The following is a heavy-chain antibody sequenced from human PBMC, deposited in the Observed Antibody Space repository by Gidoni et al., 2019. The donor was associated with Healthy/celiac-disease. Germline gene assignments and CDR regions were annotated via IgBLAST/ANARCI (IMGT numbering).Heavy chain of an antibody. J-gene: IGHJ6*02. Sequence: QVQLVQSGAEVKKPGSSVKVSCKASGGTFSSYAISWVRQAPGQGLEWMGGIIPIFGTANYAQKFQGRVTITADKSTSTAYMELSSLRSEDTAVYYCARVSSDIVVVPAAIRVNPGYYYYYYGMDVWGQGTTVTVSS. CDR1: GGTFSSYA. V-gene: IGHV1-69*06. CDR2: IIPIFGTA. CDR3: ARVSSDIVVVPAAIRVNPGYYYYYYGMDV. D-gene: IGHD2-2*01.